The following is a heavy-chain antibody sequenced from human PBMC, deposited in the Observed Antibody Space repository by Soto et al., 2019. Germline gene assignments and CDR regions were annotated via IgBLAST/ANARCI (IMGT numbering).Heavy chain of an antibody. CDR1: GGSISSYY. V-gene: IGHV4-59*01. D-gene: IGHD3-22*01. CDR3: ARLWYYYDGSGYYQGYFDY. J-gene: IGHJ4*02. Sequence: PSETLSLTCTVSGGSISSYYWSWIRQPPGKGLEWIGYIYYSGSTNYNPSLKSRVTISVDTSKNQFSLKLSSVTAADTAVYYCARLWYYYDGSGYYQGYFDYWGQGTLVTVYS. CDR2: IYYSGST.